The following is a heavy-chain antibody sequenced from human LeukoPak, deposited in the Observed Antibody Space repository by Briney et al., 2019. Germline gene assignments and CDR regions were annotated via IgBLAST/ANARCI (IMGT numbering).Heavy chain of an antibody. Sequence: SETLSLTCAVYGGSFSGYYWSWIRQPPGKGLEWIGEINHSGSTNYNPSLKSRVTISVDTSKNQFSLKLSSVTAADTAVYYCARGCRMSEWLVYFDYWGQGTLVTVSS. CDR3: ARGCRMSEWLVYFDY. V-gene: IGHV4-34*01. CDR1: GGSFSGYY. D-gene: IGHD6-19*01. J-gene: IGHJ4*02. CDR2: INHSGST.